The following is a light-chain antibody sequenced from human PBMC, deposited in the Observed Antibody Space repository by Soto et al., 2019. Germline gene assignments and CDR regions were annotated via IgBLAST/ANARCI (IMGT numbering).Light chain of an antibody. V-gene: IGLV3-21*02. J-gene: IGLJ1*01. Sequence: VLTQPPSVSVAPGQTARITCGGNNIRTKSVHWYQQKPGQAPVLVVCDDSDRPSGIPERFSGSNSGNTATLTISRVEAGDEADYFCQVWDSGSEHYVFGAGTKLTVL. CDR1: NIRTKS. CDR2: DDS. CDR3: QVWDSGSEHYV.